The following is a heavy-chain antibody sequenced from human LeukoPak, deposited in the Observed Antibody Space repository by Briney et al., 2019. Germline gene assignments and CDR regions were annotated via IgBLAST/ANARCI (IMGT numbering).Heavy chain of an antibody. J-gene: IGHJ5*02. CDR2: IIPIFGKA. D-gene: IGHD5-12*01. V-gene: IGHV1-69*05. CDR1: GGTFSSYA. Sequence: GASVKVSCKASGGTFSSYAISWVRQAPGQGLEWMGRIIPIFGKANYAQKFQGRVTITTDESTSTAYMELSSLRSEATFVYYCARAPRGYSGYVGWFDPWSQGTLVTVSS. CDR3: ARAPRGYSGYVGWFDP.